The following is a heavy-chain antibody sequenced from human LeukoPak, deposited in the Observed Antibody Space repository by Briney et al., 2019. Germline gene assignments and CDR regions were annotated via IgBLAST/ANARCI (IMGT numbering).Heavy chain of an antibody. CDR1: GFTYVDYV. CDR2: ISWNSGSI. J-gene: IGHJ4*02. V-gene: IGHV3-9*01. Sequence: CRSLRLSCAASGFTYVDYVMHWVRQAPGKELAWVSVISWNSGSIGYADSVKGRFTISRDNAKNSLYLQMNSLRAEDTALYYCAKGLRLLRFGEPLDYWGQGTLVTVSS. D-gene: IGHD3-10*01. CDR3: AKGLRLLRFGEPLDY.